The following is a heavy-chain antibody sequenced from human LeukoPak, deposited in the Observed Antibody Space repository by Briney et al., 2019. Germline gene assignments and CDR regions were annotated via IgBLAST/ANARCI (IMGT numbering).Heavy chain of an antibody. Sequence: ASVKVSCKASGYTFTSYGISWVRQAPGQGLEWMGWISAYNGNTNYAQKLQGRVTMTTDTSTSTAYMELRSLRSDDTAVYYCARASRAAAAGPVGSYWGQGTLVTVSS. J-gene: IGHJ4*02. CDR3: ARASRAAAAGPVGSY. CDR1: GYTFTSYG. V-gene: IGHV1-18*01. CDR2: ISAYNGNT. D-gene: IGHD6-13*01.